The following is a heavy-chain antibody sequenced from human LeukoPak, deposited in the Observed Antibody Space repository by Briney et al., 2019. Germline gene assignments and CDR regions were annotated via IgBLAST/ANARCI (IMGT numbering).Heavy chain of an antibody. V-gene: IGHV4-34*01. J-gene: IGHJ4*02. CDR2: INHSGST. Sequence: SETLSLTCAVYGGSFSGYYWSWIRQPPGKGLEWIGEINHSGSTNYSPSLKSRVTISVDTSKNQFSLKLSSVTAADTAVYYCARGRSTYYDILTGCLFDYWGQGTLVTVSS. D-gene: IGHD3-9*01. CDR1: GGSFSGYY. CDR3: ARGRSTYYDILTGCLFDY.